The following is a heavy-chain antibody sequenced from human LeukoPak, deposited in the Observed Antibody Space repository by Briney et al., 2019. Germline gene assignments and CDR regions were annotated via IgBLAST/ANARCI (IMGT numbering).Heavy chain of an antibody. Sequence: SETLSLTCAVSGYPISSSYYWSWIRQPPGKGLEWIGYIYYSGSTNYNPSLKSRVTISVDTSKNQLSLKLSSVTAADTAVYYCAREGLGYGSGWIDYWGQGTLVTVSS. V-gene: IGHV4-61*01. CDR2: IYYSGST. J-gene: IGHJ4*02. CDR3: AREGLGYGSGWIDY. D-gene: IGHD6-19*01. CDR1: GYPISSSYY.